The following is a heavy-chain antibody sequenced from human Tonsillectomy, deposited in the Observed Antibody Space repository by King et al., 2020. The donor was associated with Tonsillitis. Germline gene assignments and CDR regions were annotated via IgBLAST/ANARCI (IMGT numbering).Heavy chain of an antibody. CDR2: VCYDGSNK. D-gene: IGHD7-27*01. CDR3: VRDRRDLTNWGSLAPGGFDY. CDR1: GFTFSSYG. J-gene: IGHJ4*02. V-gene: IGHV3-33*01. Sequence: VQLVESGGGVVQPGRSLRLSCAASGFTFSSYGMHWVRQAPGKGLEWVAVVCYDGSNKYDADAVKGRFTISRDNSKNTVYLQMNSLRAEDTAVYYCVRDRRDLTNWGSLAPGGFDYWGQGTLVTVSS.